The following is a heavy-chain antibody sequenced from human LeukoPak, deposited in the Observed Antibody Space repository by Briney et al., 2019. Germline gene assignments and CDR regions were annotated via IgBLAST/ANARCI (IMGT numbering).Heavy chain of an antibody. J-gene: IGHJ4*02. D-gene: IGHD4-17*01. CDR3: ARGNDYGDLWAHWLQAPRFDY. V-gene: IGHV1-24*01. Sequence: ASVKVSCKVSGYTLTELSMHWVRQAPGKGLEWMGGFDPEDGETIYAQKFQGRVTMTRDTSTSTVYMELSSLRSEDTAVYYCARGNDYGDLWAHWLQAPRFDYWGQGTLVTVSS. CDR1: GYTLTELS. CDR2: FDPEDGET.